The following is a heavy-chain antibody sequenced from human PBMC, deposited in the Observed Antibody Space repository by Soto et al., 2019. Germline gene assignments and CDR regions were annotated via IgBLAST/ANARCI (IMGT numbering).Heavy chain of an antibody. CDR2: ISAYNGNT. V-gene: IGHV1-18*01. D-gene: IGHD6-19*01. CDR1: GYTFTSYG. CDR3: ARIHSSGWEFDY. Sequence: ASVKVSCKASGYTFTSYGISCVRQAPGQGLEWMGWISAYNGNTNYAQKLQGRVTMTTDTSTSTAYMELRSLRSDDTAVYYCARIHSSGWEFDYWGQGTLVTVSS. J-gene: IGHJ4*02.